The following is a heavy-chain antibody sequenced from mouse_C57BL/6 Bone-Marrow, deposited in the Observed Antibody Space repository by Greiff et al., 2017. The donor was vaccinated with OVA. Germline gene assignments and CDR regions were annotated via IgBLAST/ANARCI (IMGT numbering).Heavy chain of an antibody. CDR3: ARLVYWYFDV. CDR2: IDPSDSYT. J-gene: IGHJ1*03. V-gene: IGHV1-69*01. D-gene: IGHD1-1*02. Sequence: VQLKQPGAELVMPGASVKLSCKASGYTFTSYWMHWVKQRPGQGLEWIGEIDPSDSYTNYNQKFKGKSTLTVDKSSSTAYMQLSSLTSEDSAVYYCARLVYWYFDVWGTGTTVTVSS. CDR1: GYTFTSYW.